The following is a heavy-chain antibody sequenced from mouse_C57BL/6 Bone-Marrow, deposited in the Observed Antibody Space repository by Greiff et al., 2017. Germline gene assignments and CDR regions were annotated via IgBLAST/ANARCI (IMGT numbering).Heavy chain of an antibody. J-gene: IGHJ4*01. Sequence: EVKLMESGGGLVKPGGSLKLSCAASGFTFSSYTMSWVRQTPENRLEWVATISGGGGNTYYPDSVKGRFTISRDNAKNTLYLQMSSLRSEDTALYYCARTYYAMDYWGQGTSVTVSS. CDR2: ISGGGGNT. V-gene: IGHV5-9*01. CDR1: GFTFSSYT. CDR3: ARTYYAMDY.